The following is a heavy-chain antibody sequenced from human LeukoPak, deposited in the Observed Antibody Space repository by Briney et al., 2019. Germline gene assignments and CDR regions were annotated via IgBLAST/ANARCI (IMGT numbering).Heavy chain of an antibody. D-gene: IGHD3-22*01. CDR1: GDSVSTNSAS. V-gene: IGHV6-1*01. Sequence: SQTLSLTCAISGDSVSTNSASWNWIRQSPSRGLEWLGRTYYRSKWYNDYAVSVKSRIIINPDTSKNQFSLQLNSVTPEDTAVYYCARVDTMTASRVFDSWGQGTLVTVSS. CDR3: ARVDTMTASRVFDS. CDR2: TYYRSKWYN. J-gene: IGHJ4*02.